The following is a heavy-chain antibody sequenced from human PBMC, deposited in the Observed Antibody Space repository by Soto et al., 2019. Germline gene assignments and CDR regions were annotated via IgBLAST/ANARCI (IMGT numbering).Heavy chain of an antibody. CDR3: AKDRADIVVVVAATGYMDV. CDR2: ISYDGSNK. Sequence: GSLRLSCAASGFTFSSYGMHWVRQAPGKGLEWVAVISYDGSNKYYADSVKGRFTISRDNSKNTLYLQMNSLRAEDTAVYYCAKDRADIVVVVAATGYMDVWGKGTTVTVS. D-gene: IGHD2-15*01. CDR1: GFTFSSYG. J-gene: IGHJ6*03. V-gene: IGHV3-30*18.